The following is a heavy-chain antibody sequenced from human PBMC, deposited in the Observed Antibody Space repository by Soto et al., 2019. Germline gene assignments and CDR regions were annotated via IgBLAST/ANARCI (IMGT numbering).Heavy chain of an antibody. CDR3: ARGGDGYNFFDY. CDR1: GGSFSGYY. V-gene: IGHV4-34*01. CDR2: INHSGST. J-gene: IGHJ4*02. D-gene: IGHD5-12*01. Sequence: ETLSLTCAVYGGSFSGYYWSWIRQPPGKGLEWIGEINHSGSTNYNPSLKSRVTISVDTSKNQFSLKLSSVTAADTAVYYCARGGDGYNFFDYWGQGTLVTVSS.